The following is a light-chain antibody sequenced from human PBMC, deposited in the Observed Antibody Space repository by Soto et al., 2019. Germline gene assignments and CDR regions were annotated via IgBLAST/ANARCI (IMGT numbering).Light chain of an antibody. CDR1: SSDLGYYDY. V-gene: IGLV2-14*01. CDR2: EVN. Sequence: SALTQPASVSGSPGQSITISCTGTSSDLGYYDYVSWYQHHSGKAPKLIMYEVNNRPSGVSNRFSGSKSVNTASLTISGLQAEDEAEYYCSSHSSSSAYYVFGTGTKVTVL. J-gene: IGLJ1*01. CDR3: SSHSSSSAYYV.